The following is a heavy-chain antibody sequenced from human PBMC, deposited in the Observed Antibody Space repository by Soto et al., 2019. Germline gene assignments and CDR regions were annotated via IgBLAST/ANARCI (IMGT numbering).Heavy chain of an antibody. D-gene: IGHD6-19*01. CDR1: GGTFSTYA. CDR2: IIPLVGTA. V-gene: IGHV1-69*01. Sequence: QVQLEQSGGEVKQPGSSVRVSCKTSGGTFSTYAINWLRQAPGQGLEWMGAIIPLVGTADYSQKFQGRVTITADESTSTAYMELSSLRFDDTAVYFCARPKGTYSSGYYYFDFWGQGTLVTVSS. J-gene: IGHJ4*02. CDR3: ARPKGTYSSGYYYFDF.